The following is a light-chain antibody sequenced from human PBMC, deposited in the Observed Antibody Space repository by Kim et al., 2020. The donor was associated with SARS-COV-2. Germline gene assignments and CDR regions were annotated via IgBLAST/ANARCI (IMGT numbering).Light chain of an antibody. CDR3: LLYYSGVRV. Sequence: PGATVTLTCGSSTGAVTSGHFPYWFQHKPGQAPSTLIYDITQRHSWTPARFSGSLLGDKAALTLSGAQPEDEADYYCLLYYSGVRVFGGGTQLTVL. CDR1: TGAVTSGHF. J-gene: IGLJ2*01. CDR2: DIT. V-gene: IGLV7-46*01.